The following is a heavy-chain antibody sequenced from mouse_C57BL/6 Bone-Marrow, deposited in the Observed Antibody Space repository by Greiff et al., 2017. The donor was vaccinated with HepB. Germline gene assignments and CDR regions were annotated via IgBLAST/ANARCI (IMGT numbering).Heavy chain of an antibody. CDR3: ARGPLQLGRLDWYFDV. Sequence: EVQGVESGGGLVKPGGSLKLSCAASGFTFSSYAMSWVRQTPEKRLEWVATISDGGSYTYYPDNVKGRFTISRDNAKNNRYLQMSHLKSEDTAMYYGARGPLQLGRLDWYFDVWGTGTTVTVSS. CDR1: GFTFSSYA. D-gene: IGHD4-1*02. J-gene: IGHJ1*03. V-gene: IGHV5-4*01. CDR2: ISDGGSYT.